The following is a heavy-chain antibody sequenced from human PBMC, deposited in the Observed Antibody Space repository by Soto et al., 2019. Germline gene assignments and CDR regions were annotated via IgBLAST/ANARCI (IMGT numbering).Heavy chain of an antibody. CDR2: IWYEGSNK. Sequence: PGGSLRLSCAASGFIVSSYGMHWVRQAPGKGLEWVAVIWYEGSNKYNADSVKGRFTISRDNSKNTLYLQMNSLRADDTAVYYCARGFRDYYDSSGYSWFDPWGQGTLVTVSS. CDR1: GFIVSSYG. D-gene: IGHD3-22*01. CDR3: ARGFRDYYDSSGYSWFDP. J-gene: IGHJ5*02. V-gene: IGHV3-33*01.